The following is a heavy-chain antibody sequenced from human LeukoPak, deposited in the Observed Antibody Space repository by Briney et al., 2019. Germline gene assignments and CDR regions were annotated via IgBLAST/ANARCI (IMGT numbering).Heavy chain of an antibody. V-gene: IGHV4-31*03. Sequence: SETLSLTCTASGGSISSGGYYWSCIRQHPGKGLEWIGYIYYSGNTYYNPSLKSRVTISVDTSKNQFSLKLSSVTAADTAVYYCARYCSGGSCYGWYYFGYRGERTIVSVSS. D-gene: IGHD2-15*01. CDR3: ARYCSGGSCYGWYYFGY. J-gene: IGHJ4*02. CDR2: IYYSGNT. CDR1: GGSISSGGYY.